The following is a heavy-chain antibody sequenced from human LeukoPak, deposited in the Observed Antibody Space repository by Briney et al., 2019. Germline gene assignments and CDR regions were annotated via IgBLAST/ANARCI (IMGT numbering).Heavy chain of an antibody. Sequence: GGSLRLSCAASGFSFSTHWMHWLRQAPGKGLVWVSRINSDGSTTNYADSVKGRFTISRDNAKNTLYLQMNSLGAEDTAVYYCARDDYYLDYWGQGTLVTVFS. D-gene: IGHD3-3*01. CDR1: GFSFSTHW. CDR3: ARDDYYLDY. CDR2: INSDGSTT. J-gene: IGHJ4*02. V-gene: IGHV3-74*01.